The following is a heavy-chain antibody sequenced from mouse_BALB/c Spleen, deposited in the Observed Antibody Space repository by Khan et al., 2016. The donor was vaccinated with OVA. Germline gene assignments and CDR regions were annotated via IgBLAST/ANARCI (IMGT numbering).Heavy chain of an antibody. CDR2: INPNTDNI. CDR1: GYSFTGYY. CDR3: ARGYDFLAY. J-gene: IGHJ3*01. Sequence: VQLQQSGPDLVKTGASVKISCKASGYSFTGYYMNWVKQSPGKSLECIGRINPNTDNINYNQKFRGKAILTVDTSSSTAYMELRSLTSEDSAVYYGARGYDFLAYWGQGTLVTVSA. V-gene: IGHV1-26*01. D-gene: IGHD2-14*01.